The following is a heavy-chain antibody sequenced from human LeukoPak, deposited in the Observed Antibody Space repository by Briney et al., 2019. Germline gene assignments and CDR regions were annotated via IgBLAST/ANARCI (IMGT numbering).Heavy chain of an antibody. CDR1: GFTFSSYA. CDR3: AKGCYSSGNQRAYDF. Sequence: GGSLRLSCAASGFTFSSYAMAWVRQAPGKGLEWVSAISSSGGNTVYADSVKGRFTISRDNSKNTLYLQMNSLRAEDTAVYYYAKGCYSSGNQRAYDFWGQGNLVTVSA. CDR2: ISSSGGNT. J-gene: IGHJ4*02. V-gene: IGHV3-23*01. D-gene: IGHD3-22*01.